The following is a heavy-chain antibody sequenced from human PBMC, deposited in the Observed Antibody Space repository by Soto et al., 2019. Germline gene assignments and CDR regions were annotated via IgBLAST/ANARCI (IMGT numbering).Heavy chain of an antibody. Sequence: QVQLVQSGAEVKKPGSSVKVSCKASGGTFSSYAISWVRQAPGQGLEWKGGIIPIFGTANYAQKFQGRVTITADKSTSTAYMELSSLRSEDTAVYYCARVVVVAARGYGWFDPWGQGTLVTVSS. J-gene: IGHJ5*02. CDR3: ARVVVVAARGYGWFDP. D-gene: IGHD2-15*01. CDR2: IIPIFGTA. V-gene: IGHV1-69*06. CDR1: GGTFSSYA.